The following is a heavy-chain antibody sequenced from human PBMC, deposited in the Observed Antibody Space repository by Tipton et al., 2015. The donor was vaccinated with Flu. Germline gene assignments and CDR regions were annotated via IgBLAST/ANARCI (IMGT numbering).Heavy chain of an antibody. Sequence: LRLSCAASGFTFSSYEMNWIRQPPGKGLEWIGNIFRTGSTYHNPSLKSRVTMSVDTSKNQFSLKVFSVTAADTAVYYCARRDYSNYVSDPKSWFDPWGQGILVTVSS. J-gene: IGHJ5*02. CDR2: IFRTGST. V-gene: IGHV4-4*09. D-gene: IGHD4-11*01. CDR1: GFTFSSYE. CDR3: ARRDYSNYVSDPKSWFDP.